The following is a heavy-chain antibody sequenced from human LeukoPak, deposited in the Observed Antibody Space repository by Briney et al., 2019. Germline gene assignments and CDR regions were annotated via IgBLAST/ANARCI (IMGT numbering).Heavy chain of an antibody. D-gene: IGHD5-12*01. J-gene: IGHJ4*02. CDR3: ARDDALVATGSFDY. Sequence: ASVTVSCKASGYTFTSYGINWVRQAPGQGREWMGWISAYNGNTNYAQKLQGRVTMTTDTSTSTAYMELRSLRSDDTAVYYCARDDALVATGSFDYWGQGTLVTVSS. CDR2: ISAYNGNT. V-gene: IGHV1-18*01. CDR1: GYTFTSYG.